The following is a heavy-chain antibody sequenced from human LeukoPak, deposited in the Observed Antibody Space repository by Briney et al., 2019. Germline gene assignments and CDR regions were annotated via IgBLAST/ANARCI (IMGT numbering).Heavy chain of an antibody. D-gene: IGHD4-17*01. CDR1: GDSISSYY. CDR2: IYNSGTT. Sequence: PSETLSLTCTVSGDSISSYYWSWFRQPPGKALEWIGYIYNSGTTHYNPSLKSRLTISVDTSKNQFSLKLSSVTAADTAAYYCARGPTVTTDYWGQGTLVTVSS. J-gene: IGHJ4*02. V-gene: IGHV4-4*09. CDR3: ARGPTVTTDY.